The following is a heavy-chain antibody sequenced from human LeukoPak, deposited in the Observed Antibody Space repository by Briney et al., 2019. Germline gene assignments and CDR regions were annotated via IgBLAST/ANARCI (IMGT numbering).Heavy chain of an antibody. CDR2: ISSSSTYI. J-gene: IGHJ6*02. CDR1: GFTFSSYS. D-gene: IGHD2-2*01. Sequence: GGSLRLSCAASGFTFSSYSMNWVRQAPGKGLQWVSSISSSSTYIYYADSVKGRFTISRDNAKNSLYLQMNSLRAEDTAVYYCATRAHVVVPAATHVYYGMDVWGQGTTVTVSS. V-gene: IGHV3-21*01. CDR3: ATRAHVVVPAATHVYYGMDV.